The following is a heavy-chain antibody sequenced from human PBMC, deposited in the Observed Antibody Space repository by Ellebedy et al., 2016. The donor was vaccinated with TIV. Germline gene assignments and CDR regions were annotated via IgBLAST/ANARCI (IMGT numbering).Heavy chain of an antibody. CDR3: ARRYFDY. V-gene: IGHV3-7*03. Sequence: GGSLRLSCVASGFTISDYWMSWVRQAPGKGLEWVANIKQDGGEIYYVDSVKGRFTISRDNAKNSLYLQMNGLRAEDTAVYYCARRYFDYWGQGTLVTVSS. CDR2: IKQDGGEI. CDR1: GFTISDYW. J-gene: IGHJ4*02.